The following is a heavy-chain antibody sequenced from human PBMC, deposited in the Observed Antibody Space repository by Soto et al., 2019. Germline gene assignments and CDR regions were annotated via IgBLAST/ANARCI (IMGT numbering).Heavy chain of an antibody. V-gene: IGHV1-69*06. J-gene: IGHJ6*02. CDR2: IIPIFGTA. CDR3: ATQEGNYGSGSYYNYYYYYGMDV. Sequence: GASVKVSFKASGGTFSSYAISWVRQAPGQGLEWMGGIIPIFGTANYAQKFQGRVTITADKSTSTAYMELSSLRSEDTAVYYCATQEGNYGSGSYYNYYYYYGMDVWGQGTTVTVSS. D-gene: IGHD3-10*01. CDR1: GGTFSSYA.